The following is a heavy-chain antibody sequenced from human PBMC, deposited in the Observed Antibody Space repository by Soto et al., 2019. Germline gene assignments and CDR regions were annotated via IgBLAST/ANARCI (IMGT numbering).Heavy chain of an antibody. CDR2: IYYSGST. J-gene: IGHJ6*02. CDR3: ARDLRGSSWYVFRDRGPKYYYYYGMDV. V-gene: IGHV4-61*08. CDR1: GGSISSGDYY. Sequence: PSETLSLTCTVSGGSISSGDYYWSWIRQPPGKGLEWIGYIYYSGSTNYNPSLKSRVTISVDTSKNQFSLKLSSVTAADTAVYYCARDLRGSSWYVFRDRGPKYYYYYGMDVWGQGTTVTVSS. D-gene: IGHD6-13*01.